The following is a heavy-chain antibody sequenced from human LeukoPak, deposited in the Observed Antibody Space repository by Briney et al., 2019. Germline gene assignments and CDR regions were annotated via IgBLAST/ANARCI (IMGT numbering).Heavy chain of an antibody. D-gene: IGHD3-10*01. CDR2: IYYSGST. V-gene: IGHV4-39*01. J-gene: IGHJ6*03. CDR3: ATLLVYYMDV. Sequence: SETLSLTCTVSGGSISSSSYYWGWIRQPPGKGLEWIGSIYYSGSTYYNPSLKSRVTISVDTSKNQFSLKLSSVTAADTAVYYCATLLVYYMDVWGKGTTVTVSS. CDR1: GGSISSSSYY.